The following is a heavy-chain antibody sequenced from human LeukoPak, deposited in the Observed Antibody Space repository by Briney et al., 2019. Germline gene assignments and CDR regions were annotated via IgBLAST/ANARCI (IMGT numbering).Heavy chain of an antibody. J-gene: IGHJ4*02. Sequence: PGGSLRLSCAASGFTFSSYAMSWVRQAPGKGLEWVSAISGSGGSTYYADSVKGRFTISRDNSKNTLYLQMNSLRAEDTAVYYCAKDRSGYSGYDQLDYWGQGTLVTVSS. CDR3: AKDRSGYSGYDQLDY. CDR1: GFTFSSYA. CDR2: ISGSGGST. V-gene: IGHV3-23*01. D-gene: IGHD5-12*01.